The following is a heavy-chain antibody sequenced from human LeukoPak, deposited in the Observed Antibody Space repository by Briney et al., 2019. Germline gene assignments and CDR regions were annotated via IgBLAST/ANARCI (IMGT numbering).Heavy chain of an antibody. CDR2: IKQDGSEK. D-gene: IGHD2-2*01. CDR3: ARPRYCSNTNCYVDY. CDR1: GFTLSRYS. J-gene: IGHJ4*02. Sequence: GGSLRLSCEASGFTLSRYSMNWVRQAPGKGLEWVANIKQDGSEKHYVDSVKGRFTISRDNAENSLYLQMNSLRAEDTAVYYCARPRYCSNTNCYVDYWGQGTLVIVSS. V-gene: IGHV3-7*01.